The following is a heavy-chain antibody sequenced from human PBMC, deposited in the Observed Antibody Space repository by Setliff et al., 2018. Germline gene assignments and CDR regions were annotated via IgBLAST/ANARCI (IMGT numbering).Heavy chain of an antibody. CDR1: GFTFSSYW. Sequence: GGSLRLSCAASGFTFSSYWMSWVRQAPGKGLEWVANIKQDGSEKYYVDSVKGRFTISRDNAKNSLYLQMNSLRAEDTAVYYCARDLGYDFWSGYDYYFDYWGQGTLVTVSS. CDR2: IKQDGSEK. J-gene: IGHJ4*02. D-gene: IGHD3-3*01. V-gene: IGHV3-7*01. CDR3: ARDLGYDFWSGYDYYFDY.